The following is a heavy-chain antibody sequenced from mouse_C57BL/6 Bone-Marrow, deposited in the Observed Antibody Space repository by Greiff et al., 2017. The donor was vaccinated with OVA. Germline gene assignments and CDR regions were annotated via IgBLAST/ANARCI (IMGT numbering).Heavy chain of an antibody. V-gene: IGHV1-63*01. D-gene: IGHD2-2*01. CDR1: GYTFTNYW. Sequence: QVQLQQSGAELVRPGTSVKMSCKASGYTFTNYWIGWAKQRPGHGLEWIGDIYPGGGYTNYNEKFKGKATLTADKSSSTAYMQFSSLTSEDSAIYDCARSGGYLYWYFDVWGTGTTVTVSS. CDR2: IYPGGGYT. J-gene: IGHJ1*03. CDR3: ARSGGYLYWYFDV.